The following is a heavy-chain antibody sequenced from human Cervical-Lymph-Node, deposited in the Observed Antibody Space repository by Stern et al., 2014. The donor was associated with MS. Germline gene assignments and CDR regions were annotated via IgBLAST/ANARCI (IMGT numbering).Heavy chain of an antibody. D-gene: IGHD3-22*01. CDR1: EFTFNNAW. Sequence: EVQLVESGGGSVKPGGSLRLSCAASEFTFNNAWMTWVRQAPGKGLEWVGRVKSKTDGGTAAYAAPVKGRFTISRDDSQNTVYLQMNSLKTEDTAVYYCATDRALDYDDSYGLERYFQHWGQGTLVTVSS. V-gene: IGHV3-15*01. CDR2: VKSKTDGGTA. CDR3: ATDRALDYDDSYGLERYFQH. J-gene: IGHJ1*01.